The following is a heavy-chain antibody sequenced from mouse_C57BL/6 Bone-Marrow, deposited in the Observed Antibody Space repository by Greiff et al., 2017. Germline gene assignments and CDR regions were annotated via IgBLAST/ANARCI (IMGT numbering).Heavy chain of an antibody. Sequence: EVQLQQSGPVLARPGASVKMSCKTSGYTFTSYWMHWVKQRPGQGLEWIGAIYPGNSDPSYNQKFKGKAKLTAVTSASTAYMELSSLTNEDSAVYYCTREDGNFFCYWGKGTTLTVSS. J-gene: IGHJ2*01. CDR3: TREDGNFFCY. CDR1: GYTFTSYW. D-gene: IGHD2-1*01. V-gene: IGHV1-5*01. CDR2: IYPGNSDP.